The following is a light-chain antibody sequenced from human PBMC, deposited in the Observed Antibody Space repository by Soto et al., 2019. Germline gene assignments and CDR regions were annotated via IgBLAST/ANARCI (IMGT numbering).Light chain of an antibody. CDR3: QRYDNWPLT. J-gene: IGKJ4*02. Sequence: EIVMPQSPATLSVSPCESAPLSCRASQRISGNLAWYQQKPGLSPRLLIYPTSTRATGVPARFSGSGSGTEFSLTISSLQSEDLAVYYCQRYDNWPLTGGGGTKGEI. CDR1: QRISGN. V-gene: IGKV3-15*01. CDR2: PTS.